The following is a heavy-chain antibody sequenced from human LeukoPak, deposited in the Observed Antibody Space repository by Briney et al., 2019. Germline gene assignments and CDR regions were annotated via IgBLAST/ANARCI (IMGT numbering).Heavy chain of an antibody. CDR2: INGGNGNI. V-gene: IGHV1-3*01. J-gene: IGHJ5*02. CDR1: GYTFTSYA. Sequence: PGASLRVSCEASGYTFTSYAMHWVRQAPGQGLEWVGRINGGNGNIKYSQKLQGRVTISRDTAESTAYMEMSSLRSEDTAVYYCAIRPIYLNWFDPWGQGTLVTVSS. CDR3: AIRPIYLNWFDP. D-gene: IGHD2-2*02.